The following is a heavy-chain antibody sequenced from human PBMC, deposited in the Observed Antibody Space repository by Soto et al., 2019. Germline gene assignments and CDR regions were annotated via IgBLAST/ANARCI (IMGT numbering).Heavy chain of an antibody. Sequence: GSLRISCEASGFAFGGSAMHWVRQASGKGLEWVGRIRSKANSYATAYAASVKGRFTVSRDDSKNTAYLQMNSLKTEDTAVYYCTNSSLIADYYYYYYGMDVWGQGT. V-gene: IGHV3-73*01. CDR1: GFAFGGSA. CDR3: TNSSLIADYYYYYYGMDV. D-gene: IGHD3-16*01. J-gene: IGHJ6*02. CDR2: IRSKANSYAT.